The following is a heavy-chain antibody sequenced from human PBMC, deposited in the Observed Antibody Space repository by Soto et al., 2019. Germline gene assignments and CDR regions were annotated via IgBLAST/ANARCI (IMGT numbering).Heavy chain of an antibody. Sequence: GAAVQVSCKDSGGFFTRYDFRWLRQATGQGLEWMGAIILIFGTANYAQKSQGRVTITADASTSTAYMELSSLRSDDTRIYYCALNVGIDVSYFDYWGQGTLVTVSS. CDR3: ALNVGIDVSYFDY. CDR1: GGFFTRYD. V-gene: IGHV1-69*13. CDR2: IILIFGTA. D-gene: IGHD1-26*01. J-gene: IGHJ4*02.